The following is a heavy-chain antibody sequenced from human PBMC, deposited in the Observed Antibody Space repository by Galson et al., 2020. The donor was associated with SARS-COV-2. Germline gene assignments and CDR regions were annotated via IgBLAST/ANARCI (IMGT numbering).Heavy chain of an antibody. D-gene: IGHD3-10*01. Sequence: GESLKISCAASGFTFSSYAMSWVRQAPGKGLEWVSAISGSGGSTYYADSVKGRFTISRDNSKNTLYLQMNSLRAEDTAVYYCAKDLYYYGSGSYYAPGRFDYWGQGTLVTVSS. J-gene: IGHJ4*02. CDR2: ISGSGGST. CDR3: AKDLYYYGSGSYYAPGRFDY. V-gene: IGHV3-23*01. CDR1: GFTFSSYA.